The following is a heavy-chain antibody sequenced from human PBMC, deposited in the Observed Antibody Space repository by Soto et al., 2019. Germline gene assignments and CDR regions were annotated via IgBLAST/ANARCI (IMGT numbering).Heavy chain of an antibody. D-gene: IGHD1-26*01. CDR3: AKELGGSYEDY. J-gene: IGHJ4*02. CDR1: GFTFRSYV. Sequence: EVQLLESGGGLVQPGGSLRLSCAASGFTFRSYVMTWVRQAPGKGLEWVSAISGTGGSTYYADSVKGRFTISRDNSKNTLCLQMNSLRAEDTAVYYCAKELGGSYEDYWGQGTLVTVSS. V-gene: IGHV3-23*01. CDR2: ISGTGGST.